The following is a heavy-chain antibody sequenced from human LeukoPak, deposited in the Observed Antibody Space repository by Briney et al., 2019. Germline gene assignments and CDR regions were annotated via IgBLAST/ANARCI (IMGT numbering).Heavy chain of an antibody. D-gene: IGHD3-9*01. Sequence: TPSETLSLTCTVSGGSISSYYWSWIRQPAGKGLEWIGRIYTSGSTNYNPSLKSRVTISVDTSKNQFSLKLSSVTAADTAVYYCARDSYDILTAADAFDIWGQGTMVTVSS. CDR3: ARDSYDILTAADAFDI. CDR2: IYTSGST. CDR1: GGSISSYY. V-gene: IGHV4-4*07. J-gene: IGHJ3*02.